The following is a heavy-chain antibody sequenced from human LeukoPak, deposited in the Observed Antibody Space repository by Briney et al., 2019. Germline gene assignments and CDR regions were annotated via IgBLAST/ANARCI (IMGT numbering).Heavy chain of an antibody. CDR2: INWNGGST. D-gene: IGHD6-19*01. V-gene: IGHV3-20*04. CDR1: GFTFDDYG. CDR3: ARAYSSGWYHYYYYYMDV. J-gene: IGHJ6*03. Sequence: GGSLRLSCAASGFTFDDYGMSWVRQAPGKGLEWVSGINWNGGSTGYADSVKGRFTISRDNAKNSLYLQMNSLRAEDTALYYCARAYSSGWYHYYYYYMDVWGKGTTVTVSS.